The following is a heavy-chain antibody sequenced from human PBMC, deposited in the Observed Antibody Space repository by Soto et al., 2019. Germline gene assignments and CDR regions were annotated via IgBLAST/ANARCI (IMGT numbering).Heavy chain of an antibody. D-gene: IGHD3-22*01. CDR2: IIPIFGTA. CDR1: GGTFSSYA. V-gene: IGHV1-69*13. CDR3: ARGHSSWTRSAFET. J-gene: IGHJ3*02. Sequence: SVKVACKASGGTFSSYAISWVRQAPGQGLEWMGGIIPIFGTANYAQKFQGRVTITADESTSTAYMELSSLRSGDTAVYYCARGHSSWTRSAFETWGQVTMVTV.